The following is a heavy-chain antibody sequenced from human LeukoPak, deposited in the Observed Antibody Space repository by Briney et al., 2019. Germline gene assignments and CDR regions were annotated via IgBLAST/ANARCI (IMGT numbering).Heavy chain of an antibody. V-gene: IGHV4-39*07. Sequence: PSETLSLTCTVSGGSISSYYWGWIRQPPGKGLEWIGSIYYSGSTYYNPSLKSRVTISVDTSKNQFSLKLSSVTAADTAVYYCARAYCGGDCYPSWYYYYGMDVWGQGTTVTVSS. D-gene: IGHD2-21*02. CDR2: IYYSGST. CDR3: ARAYCGGDCYPSWYYYYGMDV. J-gene: IGHJ6*02. CDR1: GGSISSYY.